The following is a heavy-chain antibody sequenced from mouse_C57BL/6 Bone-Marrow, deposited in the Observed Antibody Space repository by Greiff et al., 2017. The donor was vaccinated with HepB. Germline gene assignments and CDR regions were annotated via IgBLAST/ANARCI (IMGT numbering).Heavy chain of an antibody. J-gene: IGHJ4*01. CDR3: ARVRYYYGSMDY. V-gene: IGHV1-19*01. Sequence: VQLQQSGAELVMPGASVKLSCKASGYTFTSYWMNWVKQSHGKSLEWIGVINPYNGGTSYNQKFKGKATLTVDKSSSTAYMELNSLTSEDSSVYYCARVRYYYGSMDYWGRETTVTVSS. D-gene: IGHD1-1*01. CDR1: GYTFTSYW. CDR2: INPYNGGT.